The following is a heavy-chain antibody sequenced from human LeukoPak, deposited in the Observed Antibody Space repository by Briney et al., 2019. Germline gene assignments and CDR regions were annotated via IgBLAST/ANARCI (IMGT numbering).Heavy chain of an antibody. CDR2: IHPGDSDT. J-gene: IGHJ3*02. D-gene: IGHD2-15*01. Sequence: HGESLKISCKGSGYRFINFWIGWVRQMPGKGLEWMGIIHPGDSDTRYSPSFEGQVTISVDKSISTAYLQWSSLKASDTAMYYCARRGLLGYCSGASCYDAFDIWGQGIMVTVSS. CDR1: GYRFINFW. CDR3: ARRGLLGYCSGASCYDAFDI. V-gene: IGHV5-51*01.